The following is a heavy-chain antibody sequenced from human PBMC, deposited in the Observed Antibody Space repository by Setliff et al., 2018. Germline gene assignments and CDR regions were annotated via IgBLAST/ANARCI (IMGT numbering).Heavy chain of an antibody. CDR3: ARGDSSGNNYPVLDY. V-gene: IGHV4-61*09. CDR2: IFSRGSM. CDR1: GISISTGPYY. J-gene: IGHJ4*02. Sequence: PSETLSLTCTVSGISISTGPYYWTWIRQSAERGLEWIGQIFSRGSMNYRPSLSSRVTISADSSKNQFSLQLVSVTASDTAVYYCARGDSSGNNYPVLDYWGQGILVTVSS. D-gene: IGHD1-26*01.